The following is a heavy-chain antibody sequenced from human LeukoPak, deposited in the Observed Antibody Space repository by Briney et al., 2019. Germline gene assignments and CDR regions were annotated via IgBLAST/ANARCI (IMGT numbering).Heavy chain of an antibody. CDR3: AKDRRYCSGGSCSPADY. D-gene: IGHD2-15*01. Sequence: GGSLRLSCAASGFTFSSYGMHWVRQAPGKGLEWVAVISYDGSNKYYADSVKGRFTTSRDNSKNTLYLQMNSLRAEDTAVYYCAKDRRYCSGGSCSPADYWGQGTLVTVSS. J-gene: IGHJ4*02. CDR1: GFTFSSYG. CDR2: ISYDGSNK. V-gene: IGHV3-30*19.